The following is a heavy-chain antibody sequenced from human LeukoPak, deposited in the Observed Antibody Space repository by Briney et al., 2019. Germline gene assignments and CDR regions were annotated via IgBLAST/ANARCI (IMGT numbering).Heavy chain of an antibody. Sequence: GGSLRLSCAASGFTFSSYWMSWVRQAPGKGLEWVANIKQDGSEKYYVDSVKGRFTISRGNAKNSLYLQMNSLRAEDTAVYYCARDQLLWFGTFDYWDQGTLDTVSS. V-gene: IGHV3-7*01. CDR2: IKQDGSEK. CDR3: ARDQLLWFGTFDY. D-gene: IGHD3-10*01. J-gene: IGHJ4*02. CDR1: GFTFSSYW.